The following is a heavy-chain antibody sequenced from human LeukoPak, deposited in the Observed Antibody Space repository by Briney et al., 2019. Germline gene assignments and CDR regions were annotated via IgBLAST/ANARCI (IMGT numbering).Heavy chain of an antibody. V-gene: IGHV1-18*01. D-gene: IGHD3-10*01. CDR1: GYTFTSYG. CDR2: ISAYNGNT. CDR3: ARDQWFGESLGWFDP. Sequence: GAPVKVSCKASGYTFTSYGISWVRQAPGQGLEWMGWISAYNGNTNYAQKLQGRVTMTTDTSTSTAYMELRSLRSDDTAVYYCARDQWFGESLGWFDPWGQGTLVTVSS. J-gene: IGHJ5*02.